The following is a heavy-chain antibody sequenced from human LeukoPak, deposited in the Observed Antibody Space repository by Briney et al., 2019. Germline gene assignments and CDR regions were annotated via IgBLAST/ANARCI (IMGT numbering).Heavy chain of an antibody. Sequence: GESLKISCQCPGYSFTSYWIGRVRQMPGKGLGCMGIFYPGDSDTSYIQSFQGQVTISADKSIRTAYLQWSSLKASDTAMYYCARHRKGIGVAGTTGLGYYMDVWGKGTTVTVSS. CDR1: GYSFTSYW. CDR3: ARHRKGIGVAGTTGLGYYMDV. D-gene: IGHD6-19*01. J-gene: IGHJ6*03. CDR2: FYPGDSDT. V-gene: IGHV5-51*01.